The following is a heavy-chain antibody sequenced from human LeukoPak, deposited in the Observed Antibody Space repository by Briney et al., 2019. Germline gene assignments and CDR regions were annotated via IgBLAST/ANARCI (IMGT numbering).Heavy chain of an antibody. Sequence: SETLSLTCTVSGVSISSGDNYWSWIRQPPGEGLERLGYIYDSVSTYYNPSLKSRVTISVDTSKNQFSLKLSSVTAADTAVYYCARGQVGATTLFDYWGQGTLVTVSS. CDR1: GVSISSGDNY. V-gene: IGHV4-30-4*01. CDR3: ARGQVGATTLFDY. CDR2: IYDSVST. J-gene: IGHJ4*02. D-gene: IGHD1-26*01.